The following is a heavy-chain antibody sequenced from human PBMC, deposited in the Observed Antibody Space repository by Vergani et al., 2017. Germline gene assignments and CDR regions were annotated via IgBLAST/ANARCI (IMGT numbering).Heavy chain of an antibody. D-gene: IGHD6-19*01. Sequence: QVQLQESGPGLVKPSGTLSLTCAVSGGSISSSNWWSWVRQPPGKGLEWIGEIYHSGSTNYNPSLKSRVTISVDKSISTAYLQWSSLKASDTAMYYCAREGYTSSGWSNLNFDYWGQGTLVTVSS. V-gene: IGHV4-4*02. CDR1: GGSISSSNW. J-gene: IGHJ4*02. CDR2: IYHSGST. CDR3: AREGYTSSGWSNLNFDY.